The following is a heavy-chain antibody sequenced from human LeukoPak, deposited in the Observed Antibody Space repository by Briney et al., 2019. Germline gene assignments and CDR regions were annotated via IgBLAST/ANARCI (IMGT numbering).Heavy chain of an antibody. CDR3: AKDGAQAGVTFDD. CDR1: GFTISNYA. Sequence: GGSLRLSCATSGFTISNYAMSWVRQAPGKGLEWVSSISNVGGNAYYADSVGGRFTISRDNSKNTLYLQMNSLGVEDTAIYYCAKDGAQAGVTFDDWGQGSLVTVSS. CDR2: ISNVGGNA. V-gene: IGHV3-23*01. D-gene: IGHD3-10*01. J-gene: IGHJ4*02.